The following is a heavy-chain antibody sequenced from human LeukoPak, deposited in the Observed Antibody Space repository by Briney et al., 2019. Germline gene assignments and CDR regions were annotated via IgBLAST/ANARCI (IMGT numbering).Heavy chain of an antibody. V-gene: IGHV6-1*01. CDR1: GDSVSSDSAA. CDR3: ARVSWQQLAPLIDY. D-gene: IGHD6-13*01. Sequence: SQTLSLTCALSGDSVSSDSAAWHWIRQSPSRGLEWLGRTYYRSKWYNDYAISLKSRITINPDTSKNQFPLQLNSVTPEDTAVYYCARVSWQQLAPLIDYWGQGTLVTVSS. CDR2: TYYRSKWYN. J-gene: IGHJ4*02.